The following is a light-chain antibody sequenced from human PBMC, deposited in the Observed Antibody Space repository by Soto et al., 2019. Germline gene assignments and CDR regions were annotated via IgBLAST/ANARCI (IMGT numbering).Light chain of an antibody. Sequence: DVVMTQSPLSLPVTLGQPASISCRSSESLVYDDGNTYLNWFQQRPGQSPRRLIYKVSNRGSGVSDRFSGSGSGSNFTLKISRVEAEDVGVYYCMQCTQLPWTFGQGTKVDIK. CDR3: MQCTQLPWT. J-gene: IGKJ1*01. V-gene: IGKV2-30*01. CDR1: ESLVYDDGNTY. CDR2: KVS.